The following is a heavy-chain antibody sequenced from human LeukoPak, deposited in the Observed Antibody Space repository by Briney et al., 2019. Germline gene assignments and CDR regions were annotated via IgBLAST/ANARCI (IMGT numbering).Heavy chain of an antibody. CDR2: ISSSSSYI. V-gene: IGHV3-21*01. D-gene: IGHD6-13*01. Sequence: PGGSLRLSCAASGFTFSSYSMNWVRQAPGKGLEWVSSISSSSSYIYYADSVKGRFTISRDNAKNSPYLQMNSPRAEDTAVYYCARDPPLAAAGGDYWGQGTLVTVSS. J-gene: IGHJ4*02. CDR3: ARDPPLAAAGGDY. CDR1: GFTFSSYS.